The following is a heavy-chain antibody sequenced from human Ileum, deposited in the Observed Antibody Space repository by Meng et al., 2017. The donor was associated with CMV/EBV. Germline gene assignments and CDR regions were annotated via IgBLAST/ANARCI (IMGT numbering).Heavy chain of an antibody. V-gene: IGHV1-2*02. CDR1: FPGYY. CDR3: ARDRYYYDSSGYYYNWFDP. J-gene: IGHJ5*02. Sequence: FPGYYMHWVRQAPGQGLEWMGWINPNSGGTNYAQKFQGRVTMTRDTSISTAYMELSRLRSDDTAVYYCARDRYYYDSSGYYYNWFDPWGQGTLVTVSS. D-gene: IGHD3-22*01. CDR2: INPNSGGT.